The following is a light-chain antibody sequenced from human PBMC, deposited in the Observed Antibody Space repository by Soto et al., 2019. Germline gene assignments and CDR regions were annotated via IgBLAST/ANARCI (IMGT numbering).Light chain of an antibody. J-gene: IGLJ3*02. V-gene: IGLV7-43*01. CDR1: SGPVTSGYY. Sequence: QTVVTQEPSLTVTPGGTVTLTCASSSGPVTSGYYANWFQQKPGQPPRALIYSTSNKHSWTPARFSGSLLGGKAALTLSGVQPEDEADYHCLLNYGGTQLVFGGGTKLTVL. CDR3: LLNYGGTQLV. CDR2: STS.